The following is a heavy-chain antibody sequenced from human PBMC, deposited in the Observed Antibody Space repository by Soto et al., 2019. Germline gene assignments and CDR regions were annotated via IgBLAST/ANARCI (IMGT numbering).Heavy chain of an antibody. J-gene: IGHJ4*02. Sequence: QGQLVQSGAELKKLGASVKVSGKASGYTFTSYDINWVRQATGQGLEWMGWMNPNSGTTGYAQKFQGRVTMTRNTSISTAYMELRSLRTEDTTVYYCARERTVAGNDYWGQGTLVTVSS. CDR3: ARERTVAGNDY. CDR1: GYTFTSYD. CDR2: MNPNSGTT. V-gene: IGHV1-8*01. D-gene: IGHD6-19*01.